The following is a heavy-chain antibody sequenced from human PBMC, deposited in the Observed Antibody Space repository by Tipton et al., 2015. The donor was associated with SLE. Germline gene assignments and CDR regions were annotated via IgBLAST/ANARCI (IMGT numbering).Heavy chain of an antibody. Sequence: SLRLSCAASGFIFSSYAMHWVRQAPGKGLEYVSTITNGGSTFYANSVKGRFTISRDNSKNTLFLLMGSLRAEDMAVYYCVRSWGDYWGQGTLVTVSS. D-gene: IGHD3-16*01. CDR2: ITNGGST. CDR3: VRSWGDY. J-gene: IGHJ4*02. V-gene: IGHV3-64*01. CDR1: GFIFSSYA.